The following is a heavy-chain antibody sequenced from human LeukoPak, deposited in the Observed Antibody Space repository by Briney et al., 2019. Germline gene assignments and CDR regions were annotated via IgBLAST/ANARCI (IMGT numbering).Heavy chain of an antibody. V-gene: IGHV3-30-3*01. CDR2: ISYDGSNK. J-gene: IGHJ3*02. CDR3: VEYSSSDAFDI. Sequence: GGSLRLSCAASGFTFSSYAMHWVRQAPGKGLEWVAVISYDGSNKYYADPVKGRFTISRDNSKNTLYLQMNSLRAEDTAVYYCVEYSSSDAFDIWGQGTMVTVSS. CDR1: GFTFSSYA. D-gene: IGHD6-6*01.